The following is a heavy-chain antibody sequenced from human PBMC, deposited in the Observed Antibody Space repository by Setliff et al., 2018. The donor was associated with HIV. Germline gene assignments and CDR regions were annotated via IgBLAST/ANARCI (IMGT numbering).Heavy chain of an antibody. D-gene: IGHD3-10*01. Sequence: ASVKVSCKASGYTFTSYYVHWVRQAPGHGLEWMGIIDPNGGNTNFAQKFQGRVTMTRDTSTSTAYMELRSLRSDDTAVYYCAREIGDYRDFDYWGQGALVTVSS. CDR2: IDPNGGNT. CDR3: AREIGDYRDFDY. V-gene: IGHV1-46*01. CDR1: GYTFTSYY. J-gene: IGHJ4*02.